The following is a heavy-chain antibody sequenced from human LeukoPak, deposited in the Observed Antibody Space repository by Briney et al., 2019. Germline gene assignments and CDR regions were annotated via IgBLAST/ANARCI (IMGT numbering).Heavy chain of an antibody. CDR3: AWYGVTHGLDV. Sequence: GGSLRLSCAASGFSLSNYWMSWVRQAPGKGREWVANINQDGSDKYYVDSVMGRFTISKDNAKNSVYLQMNSLRPEDTAIYYCAWYGVTHGLDVWGKGTTVTVSS. D-gene: IGHD3-10*01. CDR1: GFSLSNYW. CDR2: INQDGSDK. J-gene: IGHJ6*04. V-gene: IGHV3-7*01.